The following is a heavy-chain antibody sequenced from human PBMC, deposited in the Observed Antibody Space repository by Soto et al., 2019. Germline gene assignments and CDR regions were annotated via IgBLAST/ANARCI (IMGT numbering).Heavy chain of an antibody. CDR2: INHSGST. CDR1: GGSFSGYS. CDR3: ARGGRFLEWFQSPTYYYMGV. Sequence: PSETLSLTCAVYGGSFSGYSWSWIRQPPGKGLEWIGEINHSGSTNYNPSLKSRVTISVDTSKNHFSLKLSSVTAADTAVYYCARGGRFLEWFQSPTYYYMGVWGKGTTVTVSS. V-gene: IGHV4-34*01. J-gene: IGHJ6*03. D-gene: IGHD3-3*01.